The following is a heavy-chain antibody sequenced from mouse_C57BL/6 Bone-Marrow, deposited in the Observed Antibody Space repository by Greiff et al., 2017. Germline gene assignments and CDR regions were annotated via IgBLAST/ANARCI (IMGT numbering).Heavy chain of an antibody. CDR1: GYTFTSYW. CDR2: IDPSDSET. J-gene: IGHJ1*03. Sequence: VQLQQPGAELVRPGSSVKLSCKASGYTFTSYWMHWVQPRPIQGLEWIGNIDPSDSETHYNQKFKDKATLTVDKSSSTAYMQLSSLTSEDSAVYYCAGDYYGSSRYWYFDVWGTGTTVTVSS. CDR3: AGDYYGSSRYWYFDV. D-gene: IGHD1-1*01. V-gene: IGHV1-52*01.